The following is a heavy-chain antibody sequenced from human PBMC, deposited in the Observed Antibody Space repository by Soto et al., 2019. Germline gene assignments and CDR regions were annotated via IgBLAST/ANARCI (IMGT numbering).Heavy chain of an antibody. CDR3: ARDGWGEYSGYDFIPPIDY. CDR1: GFTFSSYG. CDR2: IWYDGSNK. V-gene: IGHV3-33*01. Sequence: GGSLRLSCAASGFTFSSYGMHWVRQAPGKGLEWVAVIWYDGSNKYYADSVKGRFTISRDNSKNTLYLQMNSLRAEDTAVYYCARDGWGEYSGYDFIPPIDYWGQGTLVTVSS. D-gene: IGHD5-12*01. J-gene: IGHJ4*02.